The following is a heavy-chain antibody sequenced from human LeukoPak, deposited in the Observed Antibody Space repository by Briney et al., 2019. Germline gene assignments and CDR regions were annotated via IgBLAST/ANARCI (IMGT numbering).Heavy chain of an antibody. V-gene: IGHV4-38-2*01. J-gene: IGHJ3*01. CDR1: TYSISSDYS. CDR3: AKADYGHYSSFEF. CDR2: MYLSGTT. D-gene: IGHD4-17*01. Sequence: PSETLSLTCVVSTYSISSDYSWGWIRQPPGKGLEWIGSMYLSGTTYYNPSLKSRVTISVDKSENQFYLKVNFVTAADTAVYFCAKADYGHYSSFEFWGQGIMVTVSS.